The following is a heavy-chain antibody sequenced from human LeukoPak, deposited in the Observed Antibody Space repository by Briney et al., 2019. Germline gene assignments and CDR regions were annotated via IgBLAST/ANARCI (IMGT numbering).Heavy chain of an antibody. Sequence: PGGSLRLSCAASGFTVRTNYMSWVRQAPGKGLEWVSVIYAGGSAYYADSVKGRFIISRDNAENTLYFQMNNLRAEDTAIYCCARERRVDAFDIWGQGTMVTVSS. CDR1: GFTVRTNY. J-gene: IGHJ3*02. CDR3: ARERRVDAFDI. V-gene: IGHV3-66*01. CDR2: IYAGGSA.